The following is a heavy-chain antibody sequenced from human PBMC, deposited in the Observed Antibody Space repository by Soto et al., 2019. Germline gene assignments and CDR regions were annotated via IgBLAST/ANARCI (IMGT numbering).Heavy chain of an antibody. CDR1: GFTFSSYG. Sequence: QVQLVESGGGVVQPGRSLRLSCAASGFTFSSYGMHWVRQAPGKGLEWVAVISYDGSNKYYADSVKGRFTISRDNSKNTMNLQMNSLRAEDTAVYYCAKGDYYGSGSYYNGGAFDIWGQGTMVTVSS. J-gene: IGHJ3*02. CDR3: AKGDYYGSGSYYNGGAFDI. CDR2: ISYDGSNK. D-gene: IGHD3-10*01. V-gene: IGHV3-30*18.